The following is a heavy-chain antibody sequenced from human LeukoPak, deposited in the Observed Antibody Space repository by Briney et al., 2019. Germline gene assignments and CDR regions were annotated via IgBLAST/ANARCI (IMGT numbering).Heavy chain of an antibody. D-gene: IGHD2/OR15-2a*01. CDR3: AKDREYSYVYDAFDI. CDR2: MSDNGGST. Sequence: GGALRLSCAASGFTFSTYAKSWVRQPPAKEREGIGGMSDNGGSTYYADSLKGRSTISRDNSKNPLFLQMNPLRAEDTAIYDCAKDREYSYVYDAFDIWGQGTLVTVSS. J-gene: IGHJ3*02. CDR1: GFTFSTYA. V-gene: IGHV3-23*01.